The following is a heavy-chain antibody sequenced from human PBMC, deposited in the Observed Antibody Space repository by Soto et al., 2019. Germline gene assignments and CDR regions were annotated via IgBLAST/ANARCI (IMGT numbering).Heavy chain of an antibody. CDR2: IRANAFGGTT. J-gene: IGHJ6*03. CDR3: ARDSGLITRLRGDVEV. CDR1: GFTFGDYA. D-gene: IGHD3-10*01. V-gene: IGHV3-49*03. Sequence: EVQLLESGGGLVQPGQSLRLSCTAFGFTFGDYAMGWFRQSPGKGLEWLGVIRANAFGGTTEYAATVEGRFTLSRDDSKSIAYQQMTGMKTADTAMYYCARDSGLITRLRGDVEVWGKGTTVTV.